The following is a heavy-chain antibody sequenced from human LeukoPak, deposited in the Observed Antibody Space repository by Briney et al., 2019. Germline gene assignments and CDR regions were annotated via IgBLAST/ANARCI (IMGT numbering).Heavy chain of an antibody. D-gene: IGHD3-22*01. V-gene: IGHV4-59*11. CDR3: ARDRGDYDSSGYYGYFDY. CDR2: IYYSGST. Sequence: SETLSLTCTVSGGSIRSHYWSWIRQPPGKGLEWIGYIYYSGSTNYNPSLKSRVTISVDTSKNQFSLKLSSVTAADAAVYYCARDRGDYDSSGYYGYFDYWGQGALVTVSS. J-gene: IGHJ4*02. CDR1: GGSIRSHY.